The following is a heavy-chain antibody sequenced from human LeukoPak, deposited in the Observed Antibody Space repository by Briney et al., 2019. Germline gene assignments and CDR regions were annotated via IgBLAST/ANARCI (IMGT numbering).Heavy chain of an antibody. J-gene: IGHJ4*02. CDR1: GGSFSGYY. CDR2: INHSGST. D-gene: IGHD3-10*01. V-gene: IGHV4-34*01. CDR3: ARDPYGFDY. Sequence: PSETLSLTCAVYGGSFSGYYWSWICQPPGKGLEWIGEINHSGSTNYNPSLKSRVTISVDTSKNQFSLKLSSVTAADTAVYYCARDPYGFDYWGQGTLVTVSS.